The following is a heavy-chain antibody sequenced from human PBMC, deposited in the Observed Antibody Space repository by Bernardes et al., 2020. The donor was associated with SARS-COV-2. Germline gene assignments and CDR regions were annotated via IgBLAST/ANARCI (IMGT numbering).Heavy chain of an antibody. D-gene: IGHD3-9*01. J-gene: IGHJ4*02. CDR1: GFTFSSYA. Sequence: GGSLRLSCAASGFTFSSYAMTWVRQIPGKGLEWVSTISPTGATTFYADSVKGRFTVSRDNSKNTLYLQMIGLRVEDTAIYYCAKDPSTGWPLPYYCDSWGQGTLVTVSS. CDR2: ISPTGATT. V-gene: IGHV3-23*01. CDR3: AKDPSTGWPLPYYCDS.